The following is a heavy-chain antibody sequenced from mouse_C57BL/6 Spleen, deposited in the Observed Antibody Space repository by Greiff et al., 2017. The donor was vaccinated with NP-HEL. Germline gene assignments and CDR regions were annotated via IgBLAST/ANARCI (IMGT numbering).Heavy chain of an antibody. J-gene: IGHJ1*03. CDR1: GYTFTSYW. V-gene: IGHV1-53*01. Sequence: QVQLQQPGTELVKPGASVKLSCKASGYTFTSYWMHWVKQRPGQGLEWIGNINPSNGGTNYNEKFKSKATLTVDKSSSTAYMQLSSLTSEDSAVYYCARFITTVVATRWYFDVWGTGTTVTVSS. CDR2: INPSNGGT. CDR3: ARFITTVVATRWYFDV. D-gene: IGHD1-1*01.